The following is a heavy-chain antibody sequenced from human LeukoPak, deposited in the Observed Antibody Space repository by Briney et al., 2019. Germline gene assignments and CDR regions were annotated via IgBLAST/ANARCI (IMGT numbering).Heavy chain of an antibody. CDR2: ISFTGTAI. CDR1: GFTFSDYY. J-gene: IGHJ5*02. CDR3: ARAGIPVAPSGNWFDP. V-gene: IGHV3-11*01. D-gene: IGHD6-19*01. Sequence: RGSLRLSCAASGFTFSDYYMSWIRQAPGKGLEWISYISFTGTAIYYADSVRGRLTISRDNAKNSLYLQMNSLRVEDTAVYYCARAGIPVAPSGNWFDPWGQGTLVTVSS.